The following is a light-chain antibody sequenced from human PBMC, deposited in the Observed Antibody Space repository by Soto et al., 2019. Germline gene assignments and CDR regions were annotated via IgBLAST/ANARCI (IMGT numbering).Light chain of an antibody. CDR1: QSITNN. Sequence: IQMTQSPSFLSASDGNRVTITCRSSQSITNNLSWYQQKPGRAPKPLIHAASSLHRGVPSRFSGSGFGTDFTLTITGLQPEDFATYYCQQSFTTWTFGQGTKVEIK. V-gene: IGKV1-39*01. CDR2: AAS. CDR3: QQSFTTWT. J-gene: IGKJ1*01.